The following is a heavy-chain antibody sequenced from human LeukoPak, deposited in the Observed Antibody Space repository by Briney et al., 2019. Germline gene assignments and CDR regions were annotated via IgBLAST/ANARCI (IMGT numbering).Heavy chain of an antibody. V-gene: IGHV4-59*01. CDR2: IYHSGTT. J-gene: IGHJ4*02. D-gene: IGHD3-22*01. Sequence: SETLSLTCAVYGGSFSGYYWSWIRQPPGKGLEWIGYIYHSGTTNFNPSLRSRVAVSVDTSKNQFSLRLSSVTAADTAVYYCARDNRRGYDSSGYDYWGQGTLVTVSS. CDR1: GGSFSGYY. CDR3: ARDNRRGYDSSGYDY.